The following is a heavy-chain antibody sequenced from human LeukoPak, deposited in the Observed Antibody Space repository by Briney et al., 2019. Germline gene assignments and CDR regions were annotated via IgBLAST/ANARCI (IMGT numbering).Heavy chain of an antibody. V-gene: IGHV3-21*01. Sequence: SGGSLRLSCAASGFTFSSYSMNWVRQAPGKGLEWVSSISSSSIYIYYADSVKGRFTISRDNAKNSLYLQMNSLRAEDTAVYYCARGRYDSSGSYSLFDYWGQGTLVTVSS. D-gene: IGHD3-22*01. CDR3: ARGRYDSSGSYSLFDY. CDR2: ISSSSIYI. J-gene: IGHJ4*02. CDR1: GFTFSSYS.